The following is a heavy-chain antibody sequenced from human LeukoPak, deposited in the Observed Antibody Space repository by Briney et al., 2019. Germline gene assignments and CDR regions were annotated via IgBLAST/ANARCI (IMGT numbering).Heavy chain of an antibody. CDR3: AKDRIVGYCSGTSCYGVDY. Sequence: GGSLRLSCAASGFTFTNYWMHWVRQAPGKGLVWVSRINSDGTVINYEDSVKGRFTISRDNSKNTLYLQMDSLRAEDTAVYYCAKDRIVGYCSGTSCYGVDYWGQGTLVTVSS. CDR2: INSDGTVI. V-gene: IGHV3-74*01. J-gene: IGHJ4*02. CDR1: GFTFTNYW. D-gene: IGHD2-2*01.